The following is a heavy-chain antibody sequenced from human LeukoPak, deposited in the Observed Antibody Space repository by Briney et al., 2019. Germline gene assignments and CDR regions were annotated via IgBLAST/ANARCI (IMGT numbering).Heavy chain of an antibody. J-gene: IGHJ4*02. CDR2: IYYSGST. CDR1: GGSISSSSYY. D-gene: IGHD4-17*01. V-gene: IGHV4-39*01. CDR3: ARPYGAAGLD. Sequence: PSETLSLTCTVSGGSISSSSYYWGWIRQPPGKGLEWIGSIYYSGSTYYNPSLKSRVTISVDTSKNQFSLKLSSVTAADTAVYYCARPYGAAGLDWGQGTLVTVCS.